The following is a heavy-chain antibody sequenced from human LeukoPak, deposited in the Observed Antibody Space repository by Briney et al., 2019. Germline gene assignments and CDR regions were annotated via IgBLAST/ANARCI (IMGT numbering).Heavy chain of an antibody. D-gene: IGHD5-12*01. CDR3: ARARGGYDFDY. Sequence: GGSLRLSCAASRFTFSTYGMSWVRQARGKGLEWVANIKQDGSEKYYVDSVKGRFTISRDNAKNSLYLQLNSLRAEDTAVYYCARARGGYDFDYWGQGTLVTVSS. CDR1: RFTFSTYG. V-gene: IGHV3-7*03. J-gene: IGHJ4*02. CDR2: IKQDGSEK.